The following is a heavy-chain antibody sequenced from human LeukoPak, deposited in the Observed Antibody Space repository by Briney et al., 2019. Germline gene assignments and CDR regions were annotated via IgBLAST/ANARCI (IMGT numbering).Heavy chain of an antibody. CDR2: ISRSGGST. D-gene: IGHD2-21*02. CDR3: ARGGGDYCFDY. CDR1: GSIFSNYA. Sequence: GGSLRLSCAASGSIFSNYAMSWVRQAPGKGLEWVSAISRSGGSTYYADSVKGRFTISRDNSKNTLYLQMNSLGAEDTAVYFCARGGGDYCFDYWGQGALVTVSS. V-gene: IGHV3-23*01. J-gene: IGHJ4*02.